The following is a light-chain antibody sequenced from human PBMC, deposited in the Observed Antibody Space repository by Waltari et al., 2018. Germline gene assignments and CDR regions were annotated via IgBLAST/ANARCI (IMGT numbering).Light chain of an antibody. CDR3: QQYYSTPLT. Sequence: DIVMTQSPESLAVSLGERATINCKSSESVLYSSNNKNHLAWYQQKPGQPPKLLLYWASTRESGVPDRFSGSGSETDFTRTVTSLQAEDAAVYYCQQYYSTPLTFGGGTRVEI. V-gene: IGKV4-1*01. CDR2: WAS. J-gene: IGKJ4*01. CDR1: ESVLYSSNNKNH.